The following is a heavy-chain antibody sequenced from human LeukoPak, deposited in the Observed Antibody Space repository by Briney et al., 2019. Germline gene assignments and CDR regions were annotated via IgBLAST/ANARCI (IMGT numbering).Heavy chain of an antibody. J-gene: IGHJ6*03. CDR2: IYHSGST. D-gene: IGHD5-18*01. CDR3: ARALGYSYGLYMDV. Sequence: SETLSLTCTVSGYSISSGYYWGWIRQPPGKGLEWIGSIYHSGSTYYNPSLKSRVTISVDTSKNQFSLKLSSVTAADTAVYYCARALGYSYGLYMDVWGKGTTVTISS. CDR1: GYSISSGYY. V-gene: IGHV4-38-2*02.